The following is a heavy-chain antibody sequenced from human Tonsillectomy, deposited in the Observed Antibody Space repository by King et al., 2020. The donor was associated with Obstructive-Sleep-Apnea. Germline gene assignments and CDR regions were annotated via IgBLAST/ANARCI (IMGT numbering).Heavy chain of an antibody. J-gene: IGHJ3*02. CDR2: IYYSGST. CDR1: GGSISSGGYY. CDR3: AGDQVSSRYYSGAFDI. D-gene: IGHD3-22*01. V-gene: IGHV4-31*03. Sequence: QLQESGPGLVKPSQTLSLNCTVSGGSISSGGYYWSWIRQHPGKGLEWIGYIYYSGSTYYNPSLKSRVTISVDTSKNQFSLKLSSVTAADTAGYYCAGDQVSSRYYSGAFDIWGQGTMVTVSS.